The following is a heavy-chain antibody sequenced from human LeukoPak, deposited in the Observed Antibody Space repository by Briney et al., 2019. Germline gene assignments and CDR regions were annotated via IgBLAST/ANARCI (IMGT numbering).Heavy chain of an antibody. CDR3: ATPLDYYDRSDSHQGGD. D-gene: IGHD3-22*01. J-gene: IGHJ4*02. CDR1: GFTFSGFS. V-gene: IGHV3-7*03. Sequence: GGSLRLSCAASGFTFSGFSMSWVRQSPTKGLEWVANIKHDGSEKNYVDSVKGRFTISRDNAKNSLYLQMNSLRAEDTAVYYCATPLDYYDRSDSHQGGDWGQGTLVTVSS. CDR2: IKHDGSEK.